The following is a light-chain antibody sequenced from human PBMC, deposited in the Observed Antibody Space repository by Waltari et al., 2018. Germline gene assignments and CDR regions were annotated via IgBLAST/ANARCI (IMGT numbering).Light chain of an antibody. Sequence: DIVMTQSPDSLAVSLGERATINGKSSQSVLYSSNNKNYLAWYQQKPGQPPKLLIYWASTRESGVPDRFSGSGSGTDFTLTISSLQSDDFATYYCQQYRGLWTFGQGTRVEVK. CDR3: QQYRGLWT. CDR1: QSVLYSSNNKNY. V-gene: IGKV4-1*01. J-gene: IGKJ1*01. CDR2: WAS.